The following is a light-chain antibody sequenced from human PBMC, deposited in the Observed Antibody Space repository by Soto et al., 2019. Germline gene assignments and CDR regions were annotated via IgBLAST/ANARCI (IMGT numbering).Light chain of an antibody. V-gene: IGKV1-5*03. Sequence: DIQLTQFPSTLSASIGDRVTITCRASQTISSSLAWYQQKPGKAPKLLIYKASNLVTGVPSRFSGSGSGLDLALPTSRLQPDDFAPFYCLQYIRYSPYTFDQGTKLEIK. CDR3: LQYIRYSPYT. CDR2: KAS. J-gene: IGKJ2*01. CDR1: QTISSS.